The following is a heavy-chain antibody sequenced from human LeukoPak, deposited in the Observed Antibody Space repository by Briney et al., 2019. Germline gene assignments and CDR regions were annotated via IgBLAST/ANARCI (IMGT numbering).Heavy chain of an antibody. CDR3: ARDPSSVTLYFDY. Sequence: ASVTISCKASGYTFMGNYIHWLRQAPGQGLEWMGWIDANNGDTKSAQKFQGRVTMSRDTSISTAYMDLSSLSPDDAAVYYCARDPSSVTLYFDYWGQGTLVTVSS. CDR1: GYTFMGNY. CDR2: IDANNGDT. J-gene: IGHJ4*02. V-gene: IGHV1-2*02. D-gene: IGHD4-11*01.